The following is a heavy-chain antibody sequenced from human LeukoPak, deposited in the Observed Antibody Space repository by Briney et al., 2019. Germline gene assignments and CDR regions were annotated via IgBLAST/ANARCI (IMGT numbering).Heavy chain of an antibody. CDR2: ITNNADNT. CDR3: AKDFWGGNYQSGGLDV. Sequence: GGSLRLSCAASGFTFRNFAMSWVRQAPGKGLEWVSHITNNADNTFYADSVKGRFTVSRDNSTNILYLQLDSLRAEDAAVYYCAKDFWGGNYQSGGLDVWAQGSTVTVSS. D-gene: IGHD5-24*01. V-gene: IGHV3-23*01. CDR1: GFTFRNFA. J-gene: IGHJ6*02.